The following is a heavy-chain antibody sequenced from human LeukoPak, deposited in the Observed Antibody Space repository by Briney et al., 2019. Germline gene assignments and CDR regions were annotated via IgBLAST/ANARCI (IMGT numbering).Heavy chain of an antibody. V-gene: IGHV4-59*01. CDR1: GGSISSYY. J-gene: IGHJ6*03. D-gene: IGHD6-13*01. Sequence: PSETLSLTCTVSGGSISSYYWSWIRQPPGKGLEWIGYIYYSGSTNYNPSLKSRVTISVDTSKNQFSLKLSSVTAADTAVYYCARLYSSPARYYYYYMDVWGKGTTVTVSS. CDR2: IYYSGST. CDR3: ARLYSSPARYYYYYMDV.